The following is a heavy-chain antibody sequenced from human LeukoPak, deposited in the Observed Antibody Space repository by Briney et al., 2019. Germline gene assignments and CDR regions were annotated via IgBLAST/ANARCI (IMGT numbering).Heavy chain of an antibody. CDR2: IHSDGSAT. V-gene: IGHV3-66*02. J-gene: IGHJ4*02. Sequence: GGSLRLSCAASGFTVSSNYMSWVRQAPGKGLEWVSRIHSDGSATTYVDSVKGRFTISRDNSKNTLYLQMNSLRAEDTAVYYCAKEGITMIVVATHYLFDYWGQGTLVTVSS. D-gene: IGHD3-22*01. CDR3: AKEGITMIVVATHYLFDY. CDR1: GFTVSSNY.